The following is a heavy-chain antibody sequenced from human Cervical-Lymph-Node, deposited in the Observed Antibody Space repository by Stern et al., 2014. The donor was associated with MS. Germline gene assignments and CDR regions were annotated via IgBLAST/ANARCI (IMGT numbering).Heavy chain of an antibody. CDR1: GYTFTDYY. CDR3: ARGDRLVAAGDY. D-gene: IGHD6-13*01. CDR2: SNPNSGGT. Sequence: VQLVESGAEVKKPGASVKVSCKASGYTFTDYYKHWVRQAPGQGIDWMGRSNPNSGGTNYAQKFQGRVTMTRDTSIRTAYMELSRLRSDDTAVYYCARGDRLVAAGDYWGQGTLVTVSS. J-gene: IGHJ4*02. V-gene: IGHV1-2*06.